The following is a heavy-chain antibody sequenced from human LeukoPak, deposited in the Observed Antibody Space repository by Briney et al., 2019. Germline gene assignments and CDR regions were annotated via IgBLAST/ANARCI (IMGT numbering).Heavy chain of an antibody. J-gene: IGHJ3*02. D-gene: IGHD6-19*01. CDR1: GFTFSSYG. V-gene: IGHV3-30*02. CDR2: IRYDGSNK. Sequence: GGSLRLSCAASGFTFSSYGMHWVRQAPGKGLEWVAFIRYDGSNKYYADSVKGRFTISRDNAKNSLYLQMNSLRAEDTAVYYCARDCGYSSGIDAFDIWGQGTMVTVSS. CDR3: ARDCGYSSGIDAFDI.